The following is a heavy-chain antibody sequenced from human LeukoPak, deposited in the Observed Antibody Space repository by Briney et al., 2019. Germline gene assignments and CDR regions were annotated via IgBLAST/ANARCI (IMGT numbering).Heavy chain of an antibody. CDR1: GFTVSSNY. CDR2: IYSGGST. J-gene: IGHJ6*02. CDR3: ARGRALGYYGMDV. V-gene: IGHV3-53*01. Sequence: TGGSLRLSRAASGFTVSSNYMSWVRQAPGKGLEWVSVIYSGGSTYYADSVKGRFTISRDNAKNPLYLQMNSLRAEDTAVYYCARGRALGYYGMDVWGQGTTVTVSS.